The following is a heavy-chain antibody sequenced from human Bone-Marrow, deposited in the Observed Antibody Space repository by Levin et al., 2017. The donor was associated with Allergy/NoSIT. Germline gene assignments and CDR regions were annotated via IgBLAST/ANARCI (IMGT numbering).Heavy chain of an antibody. CDR1: GGSISYYY. CDR3: ARDEGEFCSGGASYPPDY. CDR2: IFYNGNT. J-gene: IGHJ4*01. D-gene: IGHD2-15*01. V-gene: IGHV4-59*01. Sequence: SQTLSLTCTVSGGSISYYYWSWFRQPPGEGLQWIGYIFYNGNTNYNPSLKSRLTISVDTSRNQFSLKLTSVTAADTAVYYCARDEGEFCSGGASYPPDYWGQGALVTVSS.